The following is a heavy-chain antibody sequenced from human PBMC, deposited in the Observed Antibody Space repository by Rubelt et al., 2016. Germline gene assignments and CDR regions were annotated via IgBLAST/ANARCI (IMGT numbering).Heavy chain of an antibody. J-gene: IGHJ3*02. CDR3: ARVPDAFDI. Sequence: EVQLVESGGGLVQPGGSLRLSCAASGFTFSSYSMNWVRQAPGKGLEWVSVFYSGGSTYYADSVKGRFTISRHNSKNTLYLQMNSLRAEDTAVYYCARVPDAFDIWGQGTMVTVSS. V-gene: IGHV3-53*04. CDR2: FYSGGST. CDR1: GFTFSSYS.